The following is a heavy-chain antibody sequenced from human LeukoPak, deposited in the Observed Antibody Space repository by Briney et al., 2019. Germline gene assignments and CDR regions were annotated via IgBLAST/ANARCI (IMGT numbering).Heavy chain of an antibody. V-gene: IGHV3-66*01. CDR1: GFTVSSNY. CDR2: IYSGGST. Sequence: PGGSLRLSCAASGFTVSSNYMSWVRQAPGKGLEWVSLIYSGGSTHYADSVNGRFTISRDNSKNTLYLQMNSPRAEDTAVYYCARDMVGADGGMDVWGQGTTVTVSS. J-gene: IGHJ6*02. CDR3: ARDMVGADGGMDV. D-gene: IGHD3-10*01.